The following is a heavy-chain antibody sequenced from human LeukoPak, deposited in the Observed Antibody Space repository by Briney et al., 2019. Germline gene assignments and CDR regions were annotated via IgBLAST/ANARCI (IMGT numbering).Heavy chain of an antibody. D-gene: IGHD6-19*01. CDR1: GFTFSSYA. J-gene: IGHJ5*02. V-gene: IGHV3-23*01. CDR3: AKDKGVSSGWYVGFDP. CDR2: IRGSGGST. Sequence: GGSLRLSCASSGFTFSSYAMSWVRQAPGKGLELVSAIRGSGGSTYYADSVKGRFTISRDNPKNTLYLQMNSLRAEDTAVYYCAKDKGVSSGWYVGFDPWGQGTLVTVSS.